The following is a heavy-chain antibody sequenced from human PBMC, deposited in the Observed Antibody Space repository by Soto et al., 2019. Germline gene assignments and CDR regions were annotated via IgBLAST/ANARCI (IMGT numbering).Heavy chain of an antibody. J-gene: IGHJ5*02. CDR3: ARAKVTMVRGVTNNWFDP. V-gene: IGHV1-3*01. D-gene: IGHD3-10*01. Sequence: QVQLVQSGAEVKKPGASVKVSCKASGYTFTSYAIHWVRQAPGQRLEWMGWINAGNGNTKYSQKFQGRVTITRDTSASTAYMELSSLRSEDTAVYYCARAKVTMVRGVTNNWFDPWGQGTLVTVSS. CDR2: INAGNGNT. CDR1: GYTFTSYA.